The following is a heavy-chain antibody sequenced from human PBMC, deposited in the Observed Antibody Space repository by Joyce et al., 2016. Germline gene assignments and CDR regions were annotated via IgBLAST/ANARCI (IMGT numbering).Heavy chain of an antibody. CDR1: GFTFSGNS. J-gene: IGHJ3*01. V-gene: IGHV3-7*01. Sequence: EVQLVESGGGLVQPGGSLRLSCAASGFTFSGNSMSWLRQAPGGGLEWVAIIKQDGSAVYYLDSVKGRFTVSRDNARSLVHLQMVSLRVEDTALYYCARGKAFDVWGQGTMVTVSS. CDR2: IKQDGSAV. CDR3: ARGKAFDV.